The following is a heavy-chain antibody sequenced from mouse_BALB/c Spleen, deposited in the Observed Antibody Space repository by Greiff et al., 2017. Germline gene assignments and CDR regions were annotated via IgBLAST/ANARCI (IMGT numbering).Heavy chain of an antibody. CDR3: ASINYGNYAY. J-gene: IGHJ2*01. CDR1: GYTFTDYW. Sequence: VQLQQPGAELVMPGASVKMSCKASGYTFTDYWMHWVKQRPGQGLEWIGAIDTSDSYTSYNQKFKGKATLTVDESSSTAYMQLSSLTSEDSAVYYCASINYGNYAYWGQGTTLTVSS. CDR2: IDTSDSYT. V-gene: IGHV1-69*01. D-gene: IGHD2-1*01.